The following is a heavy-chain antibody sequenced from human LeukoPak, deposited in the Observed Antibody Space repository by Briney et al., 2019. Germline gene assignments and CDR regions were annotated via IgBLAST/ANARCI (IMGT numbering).Heavy chain of an antibody. J-gene: IGHJ6*02. Sequence: PGGSLRLSCAASGFAFDDYGMSWVRQAPGKGLEWVSGINWNGGSTGYADSVKGRFTISRDNAKNSLYLQMNSLRAEDTALYHCARAERITMVRGVRLYYGMDVWGQGTTVTVSS. CDR3: ARAERITMVRGVRLYYGMDV. CDR2: INWNGGST. CDR1: GFAFDDYG. D-gene: IGHD3-10*01. V-gene: IGHV3-20*01.